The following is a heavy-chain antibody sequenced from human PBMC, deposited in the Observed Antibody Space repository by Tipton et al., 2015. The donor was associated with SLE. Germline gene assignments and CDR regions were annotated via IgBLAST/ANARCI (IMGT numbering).Heavy chain of an antibody. Sequence: TLSLTCAVYGGSFSGYYWSWIRQPPGKGLEWIGYIYYTGITNYNPSLKSRVTISVDTSKNQFSLKLSSVTAADTAVYYCASIAARRFLDYWGQGTLVTVSS. CDR2: IYYTGIT. V-gene: IGHV4-59*08. D-gene: IGHD6-6*01. CDR1: GGSFSGYY. CDR3: ASIAARRFLDY. J-gene: IGHJ4*02.